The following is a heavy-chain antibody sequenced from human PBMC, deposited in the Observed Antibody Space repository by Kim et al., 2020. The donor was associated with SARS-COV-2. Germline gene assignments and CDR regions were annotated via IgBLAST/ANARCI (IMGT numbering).Heavy chain of an antibody. J-gene: IGHJ2*01. CDR3: ARDQVGAHFDL. V-gene: IGHV1-18*01. Sequence: TNYAQKLQGRVNMTTDTSTSTAYMELRSLRSDDTAVYYCARDQVGAHFDLWGRGTLVTVSS. CDR2: T. D-gene: IGHD1-26*01.